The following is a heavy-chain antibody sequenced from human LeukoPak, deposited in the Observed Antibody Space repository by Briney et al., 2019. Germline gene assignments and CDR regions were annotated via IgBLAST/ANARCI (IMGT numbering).Heavy chain of an antibody. V-gene: IGHV2-70*04. D-gene: IGHD3-22*01. J-gene: IGHJ6*02. CDR3: AASIVGYYYYGMDV. Sequence: SGPALVKPTQTLTLTCTFSGFSLSTGGMRASWIRQPPGKALEWLARIDWDDDKFYSTSLKTRLTISKDTSKNQVVLTMTNMDPVDTATYYCAASIVGYYYYGMDVWGQGTTVTVSS. CDR2: IDWDDDK. CDR1: GFSLSTGGMR.